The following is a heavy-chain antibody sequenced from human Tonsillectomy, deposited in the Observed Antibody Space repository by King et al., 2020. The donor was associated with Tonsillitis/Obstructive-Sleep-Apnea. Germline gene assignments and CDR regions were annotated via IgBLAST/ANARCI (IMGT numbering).Heavy chain of an antibody. D-gene: IGHD3-22*01. V-gene: IGHV4-31*03. CDR3: AREGRYYYDSSGYYQYYFDY. CDR1: SGSISSGGYY. Sequence: VQLQESGPGLVKPSQTLSLTCTVSSGSISSGGYYCSWIIQHPGKGLEWVGYIYYSGSTYYNPSLNSRVTISVDTSKNQFSLQLSSVTAADTAVYYCAREGRYYYDSSGYYQYYFDYWGQGTLVTVSS. CDR2: IYYSGST. J-gene: IGHJ4*02.